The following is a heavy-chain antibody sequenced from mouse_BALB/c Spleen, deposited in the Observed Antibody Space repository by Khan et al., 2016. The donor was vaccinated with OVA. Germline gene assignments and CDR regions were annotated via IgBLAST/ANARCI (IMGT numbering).Heavy chain of an antibody. CDR3: ARGGYYSNSLFDY. CDR1: GYTFTYYY. D-gene: IGHD2-5*01. V-gene: IGHV1-84*02. Sequence: VQLQESGPELVKPGASVKRFCKAAGYTFTYYYKNWVKQKPGQGLEWMGRIFPGNDNTKYNEKFKDMATLTVDTSSNIAFMQLSSLTSEDTAVYFCARGGYYSNSLFDYWGQGTTLTVSS. J-gene: IGHJ2*01. CDR2: IFPGNDNT.